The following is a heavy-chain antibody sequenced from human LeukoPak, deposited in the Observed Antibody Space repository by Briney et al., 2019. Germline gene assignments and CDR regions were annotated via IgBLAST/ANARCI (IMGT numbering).Heavy chain of an antibody. D-gene: IGHD6-13*01. CDR1: GYTFTSYY. CDR2: INPSGGST. V-gene: IGHV1-46*01. J-gene: IGHJ4*02. CDR3: ARDSTTSIAAAGPSSVDY. Sequence: GASVKVSCKASGYTFTSYYMHWVRQAPGQGLEWMGIINPSGGSTSYAQKFQGRVTMTRDTSTSTVYMELSSLRSEDTAVYYCARDSTTSIAAAGPSSVDYRGQGTLVTVSS.